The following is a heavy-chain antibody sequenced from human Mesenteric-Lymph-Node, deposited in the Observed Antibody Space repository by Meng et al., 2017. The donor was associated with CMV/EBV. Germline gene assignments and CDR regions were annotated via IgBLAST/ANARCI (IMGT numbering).Heavy chain of an antibody. Sequence: GESLKISCAASGFTFSDYYMSWIRQAPGKGLEWVSYISTSGSTIYYANSVQGRFTISRDNAKNSLYLQMNSLGAEDTAVYYCARRNWNLDFDYWGQGTLVTVSS. CDR1: GFTFSDYY. CDR3: ARRNWNLDFDY. V-gene: IGHV3-11*01. D-gene: IGHD1-7*01. CDR2: ISTSGSTI. J-gene: IGHJ4*02.